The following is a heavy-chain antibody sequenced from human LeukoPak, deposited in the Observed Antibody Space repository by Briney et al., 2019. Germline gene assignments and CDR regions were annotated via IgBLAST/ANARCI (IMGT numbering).Heavy chain of an antibody. V-gene: IGHV3-15*07. CDR3: TTAVAGQGTGFDY. J-gene: IGHJ4*02. D-gene: IGHD6-19*01. Sequence: ETGGSLRLSCTASGFTSSTYSMNWVRQAPGKGLEWVGRIKSKTDGRTTDYAAPVKGRFTISRDDSKNTLYLQMNSLKTEDTAVYYCTTAVAGQGTGFDYWGQGTLVTVSS. CDR2: IKSKTDGRTT. CDR1: GFTSSTYS.